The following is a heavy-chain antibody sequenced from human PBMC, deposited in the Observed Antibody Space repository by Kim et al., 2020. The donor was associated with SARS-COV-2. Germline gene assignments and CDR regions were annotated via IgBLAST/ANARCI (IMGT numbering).Heavy chain of an antibody. Sequence: GGSLRLSCAASGFTFSSYGMHWVRQAPGKGLEWVAVIWYDGSNKYYADSVKGRFTISRDNSKNTLYLQMNSLRAEDTAVYYCARDFRVDIVVVPAAILPYSGYDWTLDYWGQGTLVTVSS. CDR3: ARDFRVDIVVVPAAILPYSGYDWTLDY. V-gene: IGHV3-33*01. D-gene: IGHD2-2*02. CDR1: GFTFSSYG. CDR2: IWYDGSNK. J-gene: IGHJ4*02.